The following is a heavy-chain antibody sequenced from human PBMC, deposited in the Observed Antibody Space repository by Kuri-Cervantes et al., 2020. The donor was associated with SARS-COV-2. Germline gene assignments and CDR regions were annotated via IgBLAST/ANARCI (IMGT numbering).Heavy chain of an antibody. J-gene: IGHJ6*03. CDR1: GFTFSSYA. CDR3: AKDTGDYSNYYYYYYMDV. Sequence: GESLKISCAASGFTFSSYAMSWVRQAPGKGLEWVSAISGSGGSTYYADSVKGRFTISRDNSKNTLYLQMNSLRAEDTAVYYCAKDTGDYSNYYYYYYMDVWGKGTTVTVSS. D-gene: IGHD4-11*01. CDR2: ISGSGGST. V-gene: IGHV3-23*01.